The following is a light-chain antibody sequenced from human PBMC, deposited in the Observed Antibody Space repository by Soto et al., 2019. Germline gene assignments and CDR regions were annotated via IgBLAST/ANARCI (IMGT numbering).Light chain of an antibody. Sequence: EIVMTQSPATLSVSPGERATLSCRASQSVSSNFAWYQQKPGQAPRLLIYGASTRATGIPARFSGSGSGTEFTLTCSCLQSEDFVGYFCQQYHIWFLFGQGTKLEIK. CDR2: GAS. CDR3: QQYHIWFL. CDR1: QSVSSN. J-gene: IGKJ2*01. V-gene: IGKV3-15*01.